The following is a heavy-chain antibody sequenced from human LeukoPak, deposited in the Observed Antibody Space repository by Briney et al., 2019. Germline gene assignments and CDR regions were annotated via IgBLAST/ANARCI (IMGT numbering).Heavy chain of an antibody. CDR2: ISAYNGNT. Sequence: ASVKVSCKASGYTFTSYGISWVRQAPGQGLEWMGWISAYNGNTNYAQKFQGRVTITADESTSTAYMELSSLRSEDTAVYYCARGRIWGMEFANWFDPWGQGTLVTVSS. CDR3: ARGRIWGMEFANWFDP. V-gene: IGHV1-18*01. J-gene: IGHJ5*02. D-gene: IGHD3-16*01. CDR1: GYTFTSYG.